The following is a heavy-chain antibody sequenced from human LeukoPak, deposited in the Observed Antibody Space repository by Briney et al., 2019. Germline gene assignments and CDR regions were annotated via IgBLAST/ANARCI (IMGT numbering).Heavy chain of an antibody. J-gene: IGHJ4*02. D-gene: IGHD4-23*01. CDR2: IYHSGNT. CDR1: GGSISSSDYY. V-gene: IGHV4-39*01. Sequence: SETLSLTCTVSGGSISSSDYYWGWIRQPPGKGLEWIGSIYHSGNTYYNSSLKSRVTISVDTSKNQFSLKLSSVTAADTAVYYCARGDSTVGLAYWGQGTRVTVSS. CDR3: ARGDSTVGLAY.